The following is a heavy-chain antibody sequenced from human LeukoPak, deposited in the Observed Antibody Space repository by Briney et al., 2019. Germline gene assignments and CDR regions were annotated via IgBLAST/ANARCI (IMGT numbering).Heavy chain of an antibody. CDR2: MNPNSGNT. Sequence: ASVKVSCKASGYTFTSYDINWVRQATGQGLEWMGWMNPNSGNTGYAQKFQGRVTMTRNTSISTAYMELSSLRSEDTAVYFCARVHYRGSGVLLPTARGFDPWGQGTLVTVSS. V-gene: IGHV1-8*01. CDR1: GYTFTSYD. D-gene: IGHD2-2*01. J-gene: IGHJ5*02. CDR3: ARVHYRGSGVLLPTARGFDP.